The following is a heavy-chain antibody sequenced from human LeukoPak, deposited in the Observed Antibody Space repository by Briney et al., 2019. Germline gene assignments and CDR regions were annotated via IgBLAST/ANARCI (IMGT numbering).Heavy chain of an antibody. J-gene: IGHJ4*02. D-gene: IGHD5-24*01. V-gene: IGHV4-59*01. CDR1: GGSISNYY. Sequence: PSETLSLTCTVSGGSISNYYWSWIRQPPGKGLEWIGYIYYSGSTNYNPSLKSRVTISVDTSKNQFSLKLSSVTAADTAVYYCARSQRVFDYWGQGTLVTVSS. CDR2: IYYSGST. CDR3: ARSQRVFDY.